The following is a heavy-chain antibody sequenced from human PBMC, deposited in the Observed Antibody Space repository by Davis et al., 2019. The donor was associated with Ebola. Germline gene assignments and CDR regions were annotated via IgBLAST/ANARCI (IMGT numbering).Heavy chain of an antibody. D-gene: IGHD6-13*01. CDR2: INQDGSEK. J-gene: IGHJ4*02. CDR3: AKDTGSSSWYDY. Sequence: GGSLRLSCATSGFIFSNYWMSWVRQAPGKGLEWVAKINQDGSEKYYVDSVKGRFTISRDNSKNSLYLQMNSLRTEDTALYYCAKDTGSSSWYDYWGQGTLVTVSS. CDR1: GFIFSNYW. V-gene: IGHV3-7*03.